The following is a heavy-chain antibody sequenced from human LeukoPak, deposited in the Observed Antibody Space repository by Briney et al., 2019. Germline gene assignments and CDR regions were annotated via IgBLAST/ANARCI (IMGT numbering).Heavy chain of an antibody. V-gene: IGHV3-23*01. CDR2: ISGSGGST. J-gene: IGHJ6*02. CDR3: AKALPQYCSSTSCLAMDV. CDR1: GFTFSSYA. D-gene: IGHD2-2*01. Sequence: GGSLRLSCAASGFTFSSYAMSWVRQAPVKGLEWVSAISGSGGSTYYADSVKGRFTISRDNSKNTLYLQMNSLRAEDTAVYYCAKALPQYCSSTSCLAMDVWGQGTTVTVSS.